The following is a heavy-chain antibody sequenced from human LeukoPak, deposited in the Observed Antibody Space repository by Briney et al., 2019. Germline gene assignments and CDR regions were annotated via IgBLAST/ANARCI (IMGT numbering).Heavy chain of an antibody. Sequence: GGSLRLSCAASGFSFSTFGMHWVRQAPGNGLEWLAVISYDGSNKLYADSVKGRFTISRDNSKNTLYLQINSVRAGDTAVYYCAREGYRDYYYGMDVWGQGTTVTVSS. CDR2: ISYDGSNK. CDR3: AREGYRDYYYGMDV. V-gene: IGHV3-30*12. CDR1: GFSFSTFG. J-gene: IGHJ6*02. D-gene: IGHD1-1*01.